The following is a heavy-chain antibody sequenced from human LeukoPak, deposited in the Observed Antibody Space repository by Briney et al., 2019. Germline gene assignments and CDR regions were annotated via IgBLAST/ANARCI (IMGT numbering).Heavy chain of an antibody. J-gene: IGHJ4*02. CDR2: ISSSGSTI. D-gene: IGHD4-17*01. Sequence: PGGSLRLSCAASGFTFSDYYMSWIRQAPGKGLEWVSYISSSGSTIYYADSVKGRFTISRDNAKNTLYLQMDSLRAEDTAVYYCAKDLNWDYGDYGYYFDYWGQGTLVTASS. V-gene: IGHV3-11*01. CDR1: GFTFSDYY. CDR3: AKDLNWDYGDYGYYFDY.